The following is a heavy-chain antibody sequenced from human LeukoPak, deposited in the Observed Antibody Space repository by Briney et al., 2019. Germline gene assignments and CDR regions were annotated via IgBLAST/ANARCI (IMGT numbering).Heavy chain of an antibody. CDR2: VYYSGST. D-gene: IGHD3-10*01. J-gene: IGHJ4*02. Sequence: SETLSLTCSVFGGSISISSHYWAWLRQSSGEGLEWIASVYYSGSTYYNRSLKSRVTISVDTSKNQFSLDLSSVTVADTAVYYCARVGGYYSSDVGFDYWGQGTLVTVSS. CDR1: GGSISISSHY. V-gene: IGHV4-39*07. CDR3: ARVGGYYSSDVGFDY.